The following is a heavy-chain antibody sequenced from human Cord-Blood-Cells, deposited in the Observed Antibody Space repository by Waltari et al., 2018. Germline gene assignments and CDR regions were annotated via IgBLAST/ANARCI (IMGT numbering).Heavy chain of an antibody. V-gene: IGHV4-38-2*02. D-gene: IGHD2-15*01. CDR3: ARAGIWDDNWFDP. CDR1: GYSISSGYY. J-gene: IGHJ5*02. Sequence: QVQLQESGPGLVKPSETLSLTCTVSGYSISSGYYRGWIRRPPGKGLEWIGSIYHSGSTYYNPSLKSRVTISVDTSKNQFSLKLSSVTAADTAVYYCARAGIWDDNWFDPWGQGTLVTVSS. CDR2: IYHSGST.